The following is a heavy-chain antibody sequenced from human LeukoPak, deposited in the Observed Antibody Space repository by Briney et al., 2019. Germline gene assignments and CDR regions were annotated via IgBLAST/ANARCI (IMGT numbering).Heavy chain of an antibody. J-gene: IGHJ6*02. CDR1: GYSISSGYY. D-gene: IGHD3-22*01. CDR2: IYHSGST. CDR3: ARMITLKNSSGYSSYYYYYGMDV. V-gene: IGHV4-38-2*02. Sequence: SETLSLTCTVSGYSISSGYYWGWIRQPPGKGLEWIGSIYHSGSTYYNPSLKSRVTISVDTSKNQFSLKLSSVTAADTAVYYCARMITLKNSSGYSSYYYYYGMDVWGQGTTVTVSS.